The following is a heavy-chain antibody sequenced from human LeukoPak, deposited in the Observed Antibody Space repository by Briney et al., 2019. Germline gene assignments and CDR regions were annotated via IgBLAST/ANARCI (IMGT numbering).Heavy chain of an antibody. Sequence: GGSLRLSCAASGFTFSSYAMSWVRQAPGKGLEWVSAISGSGGSTYYADSVKGRFTISRDNSKNTLYLQMNSLRAEDTAVYYCAKGDIVVEVAAPGVDYWGQGTLVTVSS. D-gene: IGHD2-15*01. CDR2: ISGSGGST. CDR1: GFTFSSYA. V-gene: IGHV3-23*01. CDR3: AKGDIVVEVAAPGVDY. J-gene: IGHJ4*02.